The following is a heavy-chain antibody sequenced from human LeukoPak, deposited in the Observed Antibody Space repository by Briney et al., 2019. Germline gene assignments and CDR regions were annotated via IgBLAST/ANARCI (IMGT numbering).Heavy chain of an antibody. V-gene: IGHV3-23*01. CDR2: ISGGGDIT. D-gene: IGHD3-10*02. Sequence: PGGSXXXXXVASGFTYSNXAMSXVRXAPGKGXXXXSAISGGGDITYYADSVKGRFTISRDNSKNTLYLQMNSLRADDTAIYYCGKGRSMLGELSGDYWGQGTLVTVSS. CDR3: GKGRSMLGELSGDY. J-gene: IGHJ4*02. CDR1: GFTYSNXA.